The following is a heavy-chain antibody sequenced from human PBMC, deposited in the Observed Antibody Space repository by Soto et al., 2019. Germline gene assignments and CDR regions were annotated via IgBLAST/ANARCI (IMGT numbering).Heavy chain of an antibody. Sequence: EVQLVESGGGLVQPGRSLRLSCAASGFTFDDYAMHWVRQAPGKGLEWVSGISWNSGSIGYADSVKGRFTISRDNAKNSLYLQMNSLRAEDTALYSCAKDSSGLLWGQGTLVTVSS. V-gene: IGHV3-9*01. D-gene: IGHD3-22*01. J-gene: IGHJ4*02. CDR3: AKDSSGLL. CDR2: ISWNSGSI. CDR1: GFTFDDYA.